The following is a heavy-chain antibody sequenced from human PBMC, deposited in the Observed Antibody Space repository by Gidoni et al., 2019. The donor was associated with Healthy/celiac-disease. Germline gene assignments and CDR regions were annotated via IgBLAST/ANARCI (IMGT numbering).Heavy chain of an antibody. V-gene: IGHV3-53*04. CDR1: GFTVSSNY. CDR3: ARQYYDFWSGDLYYFDY. D-gene: IGHD3-3*01. Sequence: EVQLVETGGGLVQPGGSLRLSCAASGFTVSSNYMSWVRQAPGKGLEWVSVIYSGGSTYYADSVKGRFTISRHNSKNTLYLQMNSLRAEDTAVYYCARQYYDFWSGDLYYFDYWGQGTLVTVSS. CDR2: IYSGGST. J-gene: IGHJ4*02.